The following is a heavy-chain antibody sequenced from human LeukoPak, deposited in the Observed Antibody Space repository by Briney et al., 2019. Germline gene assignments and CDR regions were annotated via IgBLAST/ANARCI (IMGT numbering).Heavy chain of an antibody. V-gene: IGHV3-11*05. CDR3: ARDVHFDY. J-gene: IGHJ4*02. CDR1: GFTFSDFY. Sequence: GGSLRLSCAASGFTFSDFYMSWIRQAPGKGLEWVSYISSSNIYTNYADPVKGRFTISRDNAKNSLYLQMNSLRAEDTAVYYCARDVHFDYWGQGTLVTVSS. CDR2: ISSSNIYT.